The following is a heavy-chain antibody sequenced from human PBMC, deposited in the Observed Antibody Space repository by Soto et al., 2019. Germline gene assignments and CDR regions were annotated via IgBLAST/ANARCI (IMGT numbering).Heavy chain of an antibody. CDR3: ARGGGYCSSTSCPVGTLRY. D-gene: IGHD2-2*01. Sequence: QVQLVQSGAEVKKPGASVKVSCKASGYTFTSYAMHWVRQAPGQRLEWMGWINAGNGNTKYSQKYQGRVTITRDTSASTASREVSSLRSEDTAVYYCARGGGYCSSTSCPVGTLRYWGQGTLVTVSS. V-gene: IGHV1-3*01. CDR2: INAGNGNT. J-gene: IGHJ4*02. CDR1: GYTFTSYA.